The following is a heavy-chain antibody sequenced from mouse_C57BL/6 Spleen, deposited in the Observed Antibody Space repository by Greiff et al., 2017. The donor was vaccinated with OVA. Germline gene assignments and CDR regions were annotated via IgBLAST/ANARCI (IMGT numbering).Heavy chain of an antibody. V-gene: IGHV1-82*01. Sequence: VQLQESGPELVKPGASVKISCKASGYAFSSSWMNWVKQRPGKGLEWIGRIYPGDGDTNYNGKFKGKATLTADKSSSTAYMQLSSLTSEDSAVYFCARSKGRSYAMDYWGQGTSVTVSS. CDR1: GYAFSSSW. CDR2: IYPGDGDT. CDR3: ARSKGRSYAMDY. J-gene: IGHJ4*01. D-gene: IGHD1-1*01.